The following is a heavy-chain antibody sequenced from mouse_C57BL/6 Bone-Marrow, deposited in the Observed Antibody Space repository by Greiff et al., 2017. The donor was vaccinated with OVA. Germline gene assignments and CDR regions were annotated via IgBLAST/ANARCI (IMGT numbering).Heavy chain of an antibody. CDR3: ARALFAY. J-gene: IGHJ3*01. CDR2: ISDGGSYT. CDR1: GFTFSSYA. Sequence: DVHLVESGGGLVKPGGSLKLSCAAPGFTFSSYAMSWVRQTPEKRLEWVATISDGGSYTYYPDNVKGRFTISRDNAKNNLYLQMSHLKSEDTAMYYCARALFAYWGQGTLVTVSA. V-gene: IGHV5-4*01.